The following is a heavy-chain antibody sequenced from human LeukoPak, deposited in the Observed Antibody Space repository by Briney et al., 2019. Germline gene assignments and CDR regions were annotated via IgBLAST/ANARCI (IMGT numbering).Heavy chain of an antibody. CDR2: INTDGSTT. Sequence: GGSLRLSCAASGFTFSNDRMHWVLQAPGKGLVWVSRINTDGSTTTYADSVKGRFTISRDNAKNTLYLQMNSLRVEDTAVYYCARGRGGSYHYWGQGTLVTVSS. V-gene: IGHV3-74*01. CDR3: ARGRGGSYHY. J-gene: IGHJ4*02. CDR1: GFTFSNDR. D-gene: IGHD1-26*01.